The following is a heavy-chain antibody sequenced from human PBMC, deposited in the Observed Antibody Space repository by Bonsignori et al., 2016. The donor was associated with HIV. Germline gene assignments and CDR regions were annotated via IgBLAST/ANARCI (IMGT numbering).Heavy chain of an antibody. D-gene: IGHD6-13*01. Sequence: WVRQAPGQGLEWMGWISAYNGHTNYANKFQGRVTMTTDTSTSTAYMELRNLRSDDTAMYYCARDIGAMPAAGTLDHWGQGTLVTVSS. CDR3: ARDIGAMPAAGTLDH. J-gene: IGHJ4*02. V-gene: IGHV1-18*01. CDR2: ISAYNGHT.